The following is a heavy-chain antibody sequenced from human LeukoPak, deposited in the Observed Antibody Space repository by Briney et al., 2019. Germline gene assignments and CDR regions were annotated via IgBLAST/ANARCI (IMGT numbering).Heavy chain of an antibody. D-gene: IGHD1-1*01. V-gene: IGHV1-2*02. Sequence: VASVKVSCKASGYTFSDSYMHWVRQAPGQGLEWVGWINPNSGGTNYAQKFQGGVTMTRDTSISTAYTELSRLRVDDTAVYYCARGFGNWHDAFDIWGQGTMVTVSS. J-gene: IGHJ3*02. CDR3: ARGFGNWHDAFDI. CDR2: INPNSGGT. CDR1: GYTFSDSY.